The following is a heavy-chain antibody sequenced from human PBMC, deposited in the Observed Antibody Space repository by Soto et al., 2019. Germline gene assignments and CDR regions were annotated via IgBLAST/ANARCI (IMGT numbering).Heavy chain of an antibody. J-gene: IGHJ6*02. D-gene: IGHD3-10*01. CDR1: GFTFSSYG. Sequence: QVQLVESGGGVVQPGRSLRLSCAASGFTFSSYGMHWVRQAPGKGLEWVAAISYDGSNKYYADSVKGRFTISRDNSKNTLYLQMNSLRAEDTAVYYCAKCLLYGSGSYNYGMDVRGQGTTVTVSS. CDR2: ISYDGSNK. V-gene: IGHV3-30*18. CDR3: AKCLLYGSGSYNYGMDV.